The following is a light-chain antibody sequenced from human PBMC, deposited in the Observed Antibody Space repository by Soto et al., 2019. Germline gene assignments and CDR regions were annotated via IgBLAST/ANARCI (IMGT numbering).Light chain of an antibody. CDR2: DAS. CDR3: QQRSNWLWT. Sequence: EIVLTQSPATLSLSPGERATLSCRASQSVTSYLAWYQQRPGQAPRLLIYDASRRATGIPARFSGSGSGADFTLTISSLEPEDSAVYFCQQRSNWLWTFGQGTKVDIK. CDR1: QSVTSY. V-gene: IGKV3-11*01. J-gene: IGKJ1*01.